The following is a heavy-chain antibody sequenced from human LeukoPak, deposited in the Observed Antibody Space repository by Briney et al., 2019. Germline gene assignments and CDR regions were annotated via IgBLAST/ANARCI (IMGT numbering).Heavy chain of an antibody. CDR3: AKSSYRIFDY. D-gene: IGHD2-2*02. V-gene: IGHV4-38-2*01. CDR1: GGSLSSYY. J-gene: IGHJ4*02. CDR2: IYHSGST. Sequence: PSETLSLTCAVSGGSLSSYYWSWLRQPPGKGLEWIGSIYHSGSTYYNPSLKSRATISVDTSKNQFSLKLSSVTAADMAVYYCAKSSYRIFDYWGRGTRDRVS.